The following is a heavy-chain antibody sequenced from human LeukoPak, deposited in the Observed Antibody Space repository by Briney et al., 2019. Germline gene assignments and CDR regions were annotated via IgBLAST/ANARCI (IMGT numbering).Heavy chain of an antibody. CDR2: ISTYNGDI. CDR3: LRDAQRPRLTPDY. J-gene: IGHJ4*02. V-gene: IGHV1-18*01. Sequence: ASVKVSCKASGYTFNTYGISWVRQAPGQGLEWMGWISTYNGDIKYVQNLQGRATMTTDTSTSTAYMELMSLGSDDTAVYYCLRDAQRPRLTPDYWGQGTLVTVSS. D-gene: IGHD6-25*01. CDR1: GYTFNTYG.